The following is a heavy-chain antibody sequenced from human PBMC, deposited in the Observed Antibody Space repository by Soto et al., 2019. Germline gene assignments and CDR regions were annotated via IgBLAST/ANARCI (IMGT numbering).Heavy chain of an antibody. V-gene: IGHV3-23*01. Sequence: GGSLRLSCAASGFIFSSYAMTWVRQAPGKGLEWVSGISGSGGSTNYADSVKGRFTISRENSKNTLYLQMNSLRAEDTAVYYCAKTGDYDILTGSYGMDVWGQGTTVTVSS. CDR1: GFIFSSYA. J-gene: IGHJ6*02. CDR2: ISGSGGST. CDR3: AKTGDYDILTGSYGMDV. D-gene: IGHD3-9*01.